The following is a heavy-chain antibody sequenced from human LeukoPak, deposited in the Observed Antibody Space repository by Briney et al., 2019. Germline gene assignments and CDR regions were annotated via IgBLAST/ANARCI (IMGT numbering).Heavy chain of an antibody. CDR2: ISYDDTSK. D-gene: IGHD3-3*01. CDR1: GVSFSTYA. Sequence: GGSLRLSCEASGVSFSTYAMHWVRQAPGKGLEWVAVISYDDTSKHYADSVRGRFTISRDNSKNTLLLQMKSLTPEDTAVYYCARDYREIFSGYGMDVWGQGTTVTVSS. V-gene: IGHV3-30*04. CDR3: ARDYREIFSGYGMDV. J-gene: IGHJ6*02.